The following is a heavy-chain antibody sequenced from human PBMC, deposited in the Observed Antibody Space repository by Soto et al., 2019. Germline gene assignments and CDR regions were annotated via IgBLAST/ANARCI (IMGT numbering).Heavy chain of an antibody. CDR1: GGTFSSYA. CDR3: AGGYCSGGSCYEINWFDP. J-gene: IGHJ5*02. V-gene: IGHV1-69*01. D-gene: IGHD2-15*01. CDR2: IIPIFGTA. Sequence: QVQLVQSGAEVKKPGSSVKVSCKASGGTFSSYAISWVRQAPGQGLEWMGGIIPIFGTANYAQKFQGRVTITADESTSTAYMELSSLRSEDTAVYYFAGGYCSGGSCYEINWFDPWGQGTLVTVFS.